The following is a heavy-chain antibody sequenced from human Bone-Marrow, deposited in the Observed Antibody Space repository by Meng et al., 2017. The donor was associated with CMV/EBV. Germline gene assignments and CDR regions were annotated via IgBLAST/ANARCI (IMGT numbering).Heavy chain of an antibody. CDR3: ARVPLDFWSGYSYYYYYYGMDV. CDR1: GYSFPGNY. Sequence: ASVKVSCKASGYSFPGNYMHWVRQAPGQGLEWMGWVNPNSGGTNYAQKFQGRVTMTRDTSISTAYVELSRLRSDDTAVYYCARVPLDFWSGYSYYYYYYGMDVWGQGTTVTVSS. J-gene: IGHJ6*02. CDR2: VNPNSGGT. V-gene: IGHV1-2*02. D-gene: IGHD3-3*01.